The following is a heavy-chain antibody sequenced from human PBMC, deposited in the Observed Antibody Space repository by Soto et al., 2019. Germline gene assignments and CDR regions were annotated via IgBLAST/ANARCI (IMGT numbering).Heavy chain of an antibody. V-gene: IGHV3-30*03. Sequence: SGGSLRLSCAASGFIFNNNAMHWVRQAPGKGLEWVAVILYDGSNKYYADSVKGRFTISRDNAKNSLYLQMNSLRAEDTAVYYCAAGIAAGLDAFDIWGQGTMVTVS. D-gene: IGHD6-13*01. J-gene: IGHJ3*02. CDR2: ILYDGSNK. CDR1: GFIFNNNA. CDR3: AAGIAAGLDAFDI.